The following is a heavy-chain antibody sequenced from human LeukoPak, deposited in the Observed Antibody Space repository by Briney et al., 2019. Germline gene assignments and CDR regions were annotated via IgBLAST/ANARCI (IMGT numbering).Heavy chain of an antibody. V-gene: IGHV3-21*01. CDR3: ARVPKLERNGYYFDY. Sequence: GGSLRLSCAASGFTFSSYSMNWVRQAPGKGLEWVSSISSSSSYIYYADSVKGRFTISRDNAKNSLYLQMNSLRAEDTAVYYCARVPKLERNGYYFDYWGQGTLVTVSS. J-gene: IGHJ4*02. D-gene: IGHD1-1*01. CDR1: GFTFSSYS. CDR2: ISSSSSYI.